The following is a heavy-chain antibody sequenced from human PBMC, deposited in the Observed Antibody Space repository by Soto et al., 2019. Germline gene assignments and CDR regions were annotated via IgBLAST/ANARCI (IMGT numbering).Heavy chain of an antibody. Sequence: QVQLVQSGAEVKKPGSSVKVSCKASGGTFSSYAISWVRQAPGQGLEWMGGIIPIFGTANYAQKFQGRVTITADESTSTAYMELSSLRSEDTAVYYCARDIVVVVAANPYYSYYGMDVWGQGTTVTVSS. V-gene: IGHV1-69*01. CDR2: IIPIFGTA. CDR1: GGTFSSYA. J-gene: IGHJ6*02. CDR3: ARDIVVVVAANPYYSYYGMDV. D-gene: IGHD2-15*01.